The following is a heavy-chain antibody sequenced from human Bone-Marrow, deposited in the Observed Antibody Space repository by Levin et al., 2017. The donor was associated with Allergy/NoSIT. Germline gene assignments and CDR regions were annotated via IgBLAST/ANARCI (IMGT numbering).Heavy chain of an antibody. CDR3: ARGLGLYHAFDI. Sequence: PSETLSLTCTVSGGSITSYFWSWIRQPAGEGLEWIGRIYGSGSTKYNPSLKSRLTVSADTSKNQFSLELSSVTAADTAVYYCARGLGLYHAFDIWGHGTMVTVSS. CDR1: GGSITSYF. J-gene: IGHJ3*02. D-gene: IGHD2-15*01. V-gene: IGHV4-4*07. CDR2: IYGSGST.